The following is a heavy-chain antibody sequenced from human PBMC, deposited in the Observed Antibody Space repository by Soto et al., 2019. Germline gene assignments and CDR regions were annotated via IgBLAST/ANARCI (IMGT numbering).Heavy chain of an antibody. Sequence: SETLSLTCTVSGGSIRSGDYYWSWIRQPPGKGLESIGYIYYSGSTYYNPSLKSRVTISVDTSKNQFSLKLSSVTAADTAVYYCARTNYYDSSGYPYFDYWGQGTLVTVSS. CDR2: IYYSGST. CDR3: ARTNYYDSSGYPYFDY. CDR1: GGSIRSGDYY. D-gene: IGHD3-22*01. J-gene: IGHJ4*02. V-gene: IGHV4-30-4*01.